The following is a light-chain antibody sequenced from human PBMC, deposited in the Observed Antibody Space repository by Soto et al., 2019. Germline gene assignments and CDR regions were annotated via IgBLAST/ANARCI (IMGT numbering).Light chain of an antibody. CDR1: QSVSANY. Sequence: EIVLTQSPGTLSLSPGEEATLSCRASQSVSANYLAWYQQKPGQAPRPLIYGASSRGIGIPDRFSGSGSGTDFTLTISRLETEDFAVYYCQQYGSFPWTFGQGTKVEIK. CDR2: GAS. CDR3: QQYGSFPWT. V-gene: IGKV3-20*01. J-gene: IGKJ1*01.